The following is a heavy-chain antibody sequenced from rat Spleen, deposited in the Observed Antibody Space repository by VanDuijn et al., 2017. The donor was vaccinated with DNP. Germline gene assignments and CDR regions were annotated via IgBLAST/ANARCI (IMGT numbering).Heavy chain of an antibody. J-gene: IGHJ2*01. CDR2: VNSAGTT. V-gene: IGHV3-3*01. CDR3: ARRSFDY. D-gene: IGHD1-11*01. CDR1: GYSITSSYR. Sequence: EVQLQASGPGLVKPSQSLSLTCSVTGYSITSSYRWNWIRKFPGNKLEWMGSVNSAGTTNYNPSLKSRISITRDTSKNQLFLQVNSVTTEDTGTYYCARRSFDYWGQGVKVTVSS.